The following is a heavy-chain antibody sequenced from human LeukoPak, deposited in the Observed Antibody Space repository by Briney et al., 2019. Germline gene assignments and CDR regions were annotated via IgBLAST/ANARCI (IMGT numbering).Heavy chain of an antibody. CDR1: GGSFDGYY. Sequence: PSETLSLTCTVSGGSFDGYYWSWIRQSPGRGLEWIGNISYIGSTSYNPSLMSRVTFSVDTSKNQFSLTLTSVTAADTGVFYCVRGSMTADYWGQGILVTVSS. CDR3: VRGSMTADY. CDR2: ISYIGST. J-gene: IGHJ4*02. V-gene: IGHV4-59*01.